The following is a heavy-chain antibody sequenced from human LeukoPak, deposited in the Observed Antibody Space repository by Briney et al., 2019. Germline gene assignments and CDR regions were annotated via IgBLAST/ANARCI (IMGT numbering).Heavy chain of an antibody. J-gene: IGHJ5*02. D-gene: IGHD4-17*01. CDR1: GSTFSSLW. Sequence: GGSLRLSCVGSGSTFSSLWMSWVRQAPGKGLEWVANIKEDGSEKHYVGSVKGRFTISRDNAKKSLYLQMNNLRAEDTGVYYCRRGHYDEYTWEPGTVVTVSS. V-gene: IGHV3-7*01. CDR2: IKEDGSEK. CDR3: RRGHYDEYT.